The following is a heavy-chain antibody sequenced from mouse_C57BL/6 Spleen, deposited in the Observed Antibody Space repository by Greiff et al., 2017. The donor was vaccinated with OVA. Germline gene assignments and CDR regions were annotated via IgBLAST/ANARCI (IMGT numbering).Heavy chain of an antibody. CDR1: GFSLTSYG. V-gene: IGHV2-2*01. J-gene: IGHJ3*01. CDR3: ARNWFAY. CDR2: IWSGGST. Sequence: QVQLQQSGPGLVQPSQSLSITCTVSGFSLTSYGVHWVRQSPGQGLEWLGVIWSGGSTDYNAAFISRLSISKDNSTSQVFFKMNSLQADDTAIYYCARNWFAYWGQGTLVTVSA.